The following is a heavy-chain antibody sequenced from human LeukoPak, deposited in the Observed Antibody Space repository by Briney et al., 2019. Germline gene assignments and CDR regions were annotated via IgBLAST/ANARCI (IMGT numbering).Heavy chain of an antibody. J-gene: IGHJ4*02. D-gene: IGHD6-19*01. CDR1: GYTFTSYG. CDR3: ARDRYNSGWSSLDY. V-gene: IGHV1-18*01. CDR2: ISAYNGNT. Sequence: GASVKVSCKASGYTFTSYGISWVRQAPGQGLEWMGWISAYNGNTNYAQKLQGRVTMTTDTSTSTAYMELRSLRSDDTAVYYCARDRYNSGWSSLDYWGQGTLVTVSS.